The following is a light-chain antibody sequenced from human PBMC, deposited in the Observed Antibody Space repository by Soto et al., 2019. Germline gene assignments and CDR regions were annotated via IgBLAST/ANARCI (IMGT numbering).Light chain of an antibody. J-gene: IGKJ5*01. CDR1: QGISSY. V-gene: IGKV1-39*01. CDR3: QQSYRNPIT. CDR2: AAS. Sequence: DIQLTQSPSFLSASVGDRVTITCRASQGISSYLAWYQQKPGKAPKLLIYAASSLQSGVPPRFSGSGSGTDFTLTISSLQPEDFATYFCQQSYRNPITFGQGTRLEIK.